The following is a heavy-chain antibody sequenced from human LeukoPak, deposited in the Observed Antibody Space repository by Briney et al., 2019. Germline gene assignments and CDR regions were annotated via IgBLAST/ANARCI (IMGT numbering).Heavy chain of an antibody. CDR3: ARAMGMSYGFWSGSYTVSYFYYMDV. V-gene: IGHV3-7*01. J-gene: IGHJ6*03. Sequence: GGSLRLSCATSGFTFSSYSMTWVRQAPGKGLEWVAKIKQDGSEKNYVDSVKGRFTISRDNTKNSLFLQMNSLRAEDTAVYYCARAMGMSYGFWSGSYTVSYFYYMDVWGKGTTVTVSS. D-gene: IGHD3-3*01. CDR1: GFTFSSYS. CDR2: IKQDGSEK.